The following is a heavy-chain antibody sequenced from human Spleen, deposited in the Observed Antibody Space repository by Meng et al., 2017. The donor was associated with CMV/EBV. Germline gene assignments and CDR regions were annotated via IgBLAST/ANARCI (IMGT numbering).Heavy chain of an antibody. CDR3: AREGLTIFGRYGMDV. V-gene: IGHV4-38-2*02. CDR1: GYSISSGYY. D-gene: IGHD3-3*01. CDR2: IYHSGST. J-gene: IGHJ6*02. Sequence: SETLSLTCTVSGYSISSGYYWGWVRQPPGKGLEWIGSIYHSGSTYYNPSLKSRVTISVDTSKNQFSLKLSSVTAADTAVYYCAREGLTIFGRYGMDVWGQGTTVTVSS.